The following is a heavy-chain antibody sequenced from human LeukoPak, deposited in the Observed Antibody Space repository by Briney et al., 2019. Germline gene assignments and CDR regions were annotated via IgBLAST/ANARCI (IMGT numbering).Heavy chain of an antibody. Sequence: GGSLRLSCAASGFTFDDYAMHWVRQAPGKGLEWVSLISWDGGGTYYADSVKGRFTISRDNAKNSLYLQMNSLRDEDTAVYYCARDPARGPGYYGMDVWGQGTTVTVSS. CDR3: ARDPARGPGYYGMDV. D-gene: IGHD3-10*01. CDR2: ISWDGGGT. CDR1: GFTFDDYA. V-gene: IGHV3-43D*04. J-gene: IGHJ6*02.